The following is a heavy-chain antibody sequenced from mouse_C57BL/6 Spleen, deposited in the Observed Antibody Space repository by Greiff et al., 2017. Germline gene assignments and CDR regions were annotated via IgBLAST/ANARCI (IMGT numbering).Heavy chain of an antibody. Sequence: VQPQQSGPVLVKPGASVKMSCKASRYTFTDYYMNWVKQSHGKSLEWIGVINPYNGGTSYNQKFKGKATLTVDKSSSTAYMELNSLTSEDSAVYYCARRGGNYLFDYWGQGTTLTVSS. J-gene: IGHJ2*01. CDR1: RYTFTDYY. CDR2: INPYNGGT. V-gene: IGHV1-19*01. D-gene: IGHD2-1*01. CDR3: ARRGGNYLFDY.